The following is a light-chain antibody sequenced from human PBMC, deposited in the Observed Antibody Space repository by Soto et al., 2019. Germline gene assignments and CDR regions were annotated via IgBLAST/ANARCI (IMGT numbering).Light chain of an antibody. Sequence: SYELTQPPSVSVSPGQTASITCSGDKLGNKYVCWYQQKPGQSPVLVIYQDTKRPSGIPKRFSASNSGNTATLTISGTQAMDEADYYCQAWDSSTAYYVFGTGTKLTVL. CDR2: QDT. CDR3: QAWDSSTAYYV. CDR1: KLGNKY. V-gene: IGLV3-1*01. J-gene: IGLJ1*01.